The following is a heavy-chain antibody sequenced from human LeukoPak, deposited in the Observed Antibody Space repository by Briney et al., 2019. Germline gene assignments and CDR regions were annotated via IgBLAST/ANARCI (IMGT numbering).Heavy chain of an antibody. Sequence: PGGSLRLSCAASGFTLSCSAMHWVRQAAGRVLEWVDRILSKAKRYATTDAASVKGRFTISRDDSKNTAYLQMNSLKTEDTAVYYCTTRALVGATRLDYWGQGTLVTVSS. CDR2: ILSKAKRYAT. CDR3: TTRALVGATRLDY. J-gene: IGHJ4*02. CDR1: GFTLSCSA. D-gene: IGHD1-26*01. V-gene: IGHV3-73*01.